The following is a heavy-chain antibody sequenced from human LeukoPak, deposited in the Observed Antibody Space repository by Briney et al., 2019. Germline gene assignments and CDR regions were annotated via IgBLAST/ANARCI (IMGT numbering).Heavy chain of an antibody. CDR3: ARVTGSSISSRSLLY. Sequence: GASVKVSCKTSGYTFTNYGVHWVRQAPGQGLEWMGQINPHNGNTNYAQRLQGRVTMTTDTSTSTSYMEMRSLTSGDTALYYCARVTGSSISSRSLLYWGQGSLVTVSS. CDR1: GYTFTNYG. J-gene: IGHJ4*02. V-gene: IGHV1-18*01. CDR2: INPHNGNT. D-gene: IGHD6-13*01.